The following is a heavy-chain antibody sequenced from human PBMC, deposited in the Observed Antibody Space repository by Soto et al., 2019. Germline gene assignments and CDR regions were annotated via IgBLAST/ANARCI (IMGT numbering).Heavy chain of an antibody. CDR3: AREAAVAGTAFDH. V-gene: IGHV1-46*01. J-gene: IGHJ5*02. CDR2: INVSDGST. Sequence: ASVKVSCKASGYPFTSYYLHWARQAPGQGPEWMGRINVSDGSTRYAQNLQGRVTMTRDTSTTTVYMELSPLRSDDTAVYYCAREAAVAGTAFDHWGQGTLVTVSS. CDR1: GYPFTSYY. D-gene: IGHD6-19*01.